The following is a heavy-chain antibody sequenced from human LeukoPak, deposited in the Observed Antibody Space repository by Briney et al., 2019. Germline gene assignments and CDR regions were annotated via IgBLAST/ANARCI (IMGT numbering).Heavy chain of an antibody. D-gene: IGHD3-10*01. V-gene: IGHV3-7*01. CDR3: ARERASESYYKAPPFDL. Sequence: PGGSLRLSCAASGFTFSSHWMSWVRQAPGKGLEWLGNIKQDGSETYYVDSVRGRYTISRDNAKNSLYLLMNSLRAEDTAVYYCARERASESYYKAPPFDLWGQGTLVTVSS. CDR1: GFTFSSHW. J-gene: IGHJ4*02. CDR2: IKQDGSET.